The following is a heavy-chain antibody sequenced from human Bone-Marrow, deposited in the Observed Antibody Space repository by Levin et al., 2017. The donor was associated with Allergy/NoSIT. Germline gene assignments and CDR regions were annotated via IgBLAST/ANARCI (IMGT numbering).Heavy chain of an antibody. CDR2: ISYDGSNK. Sequence: GESLKISCAASGFTFSSYGMHWVRQAPGKGLEWVAVISYDGSNKYYADSVKGRFTISRDNSKNTLYLQMNSLRAEDTAVYYCAKGVMTTVTTGWFDPWGQGTLVTVSS. CDR1: GFTFSSYG. CDR3: AKGVMTTVTTGWFDP. V-gene: IGHV3-30*18. J-gene: IGHJ5*02. D-gene: IGHD4-17*01.